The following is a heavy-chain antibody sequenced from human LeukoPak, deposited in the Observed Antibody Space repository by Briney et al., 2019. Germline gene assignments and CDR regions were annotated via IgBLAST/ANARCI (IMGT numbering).Heavy chain of an antibody. J-gene: IGHJ4*02. CDR2: IYYSGST. Sequence: PSETLSLTCTVSGGSISSYYWSWIRDPPRKGREWMGYIYYSGSTNYTPCLKSRVTIAVDTSKSQFSLKLSSVTAADTAVYYCARGLLDYWGQGTLVTVSS. CDR1: GGSISSYY. CDR3: ARGLLDY. V-gene: IGHV4-59*01.